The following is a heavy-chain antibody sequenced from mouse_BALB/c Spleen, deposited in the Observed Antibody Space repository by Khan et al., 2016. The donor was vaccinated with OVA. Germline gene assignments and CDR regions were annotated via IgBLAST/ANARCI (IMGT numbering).Heavy chain of an antibody. V-gene: IGHV1S41*01. J-gene: IGHJ4*01. Sequence: DLVKPGASVKLSCKASGYTFTSYWINWIKQRPGQGLEWMGRIAPGSGSTSYNAMFKGKATLTVDTSSTTADIQFSSMSSEDSAVYFCARGNYYGNSVSAMDYWDQGTSVTVSS. D-gene: IGHD1-1*01. CDR1: GYTFTSYW. CDR3: ARGNYYGNSVSAMDY. CDR2: IAPGSGST.